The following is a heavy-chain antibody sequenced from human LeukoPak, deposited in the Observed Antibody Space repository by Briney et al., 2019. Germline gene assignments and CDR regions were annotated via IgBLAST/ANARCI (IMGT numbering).Heavy chain of an antibody. D-gene: IGHD1-26*01. V-gene: IGHV3-21*01. J-gene: IGHJ4*02. CDR1: GFAFSRYS. Sequence: GGSLRLSCAASGFAFSRYSMNWVRQAPGKGLEWVSSISLSSSYIYYADSVKGRFTISRDNARNSLYLQMNSLRAEDTAVYYCAKEERELFDYWGQGTLVTVSS. CDR2: ISLSSSYI. CDR3: AKEERELFDY.